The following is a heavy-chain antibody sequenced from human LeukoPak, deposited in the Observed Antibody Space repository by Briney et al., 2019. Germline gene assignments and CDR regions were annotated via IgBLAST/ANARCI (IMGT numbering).Heavy chain of an antibody. CDR1: GFTFSYSW. CDR2: MNGDGSNI. Sequence: GGSLRLSCAASGFTFSYSWMTWVRQAPGKGLEWVANMNGDGSNIYYVDSVRGRFTISRDNAKNSLYLQMSSLRAEDTAVYYCARDPGYGAVDYWGQGTLITVSS. CDR3: ARDPGYGAVDY. J-gene: IGHJ4*02. D-gene: IGHD5-18*01. V-gene: IGHV3-7*03.